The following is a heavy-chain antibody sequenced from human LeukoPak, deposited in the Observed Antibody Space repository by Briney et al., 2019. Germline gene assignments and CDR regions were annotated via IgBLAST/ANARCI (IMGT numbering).Heavy chain of an antibody. CDR3: AKDRYSYAFEYSDS. CDR2: IKQDGSEK. J-gene: IGHJ4*02. D-gene: IGHD5-18*01. V-gene: IGHV3-7*01. CDR1: GFTFSSYW. Sequence: PGGSLRLSCAASGFTFSSYWMSWVRQAPGKGLEWVANIKQDGSEKYYVDSVKGRFTISRDNSKNTLSLQVSSLRTEDTAVYYCAKDRYSYAFEYSDSWGQGTPVTVSS.